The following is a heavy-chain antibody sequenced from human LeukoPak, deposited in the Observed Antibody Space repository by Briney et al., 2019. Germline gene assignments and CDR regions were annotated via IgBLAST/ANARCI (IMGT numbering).Heavy chain of an antibody. J-gene: IGHJ4*02. D-gene: IGHD2-21*02. Sequence: GGSLRLSCAASGFTFSSYWMNWVRQAPGKGLEWVANIKQDGSVKNYVDSVKGRFTISRDNAKNSLYLQMNSLRAEDTAVYYCAREPAYCGGDCCPDYWGQGTLVTVSS. CDR2: IKQDGSVK. V-gene: IGHV3-7*01. CDR3: AREPAYCGGDCCPDY. CDR1: GFTFSSYW.